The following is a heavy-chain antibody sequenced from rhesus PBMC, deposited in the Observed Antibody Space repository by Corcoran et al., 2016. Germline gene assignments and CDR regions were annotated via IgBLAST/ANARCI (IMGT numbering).Heavy chain of an antibody. CDR2: ISYSGST. CDR3: ARVPYSGSFWYFDL. V-gene: IGHV4-122*02. J-gene: IGHJ2*01. Sequence: QLQLQESGPGLVKPSETLSLTCAVSGYSISSGYGWSWIRQPPGKGLAWIWYISYSGSTSYNPSLKSRVTISRDTSKNQSSLKLSSVTAADTAVYYCARVPYSGSFWYFDLWGPGTPITISS. D-gene: IGHD6-25*01. CDR1: GYSISSGYG.